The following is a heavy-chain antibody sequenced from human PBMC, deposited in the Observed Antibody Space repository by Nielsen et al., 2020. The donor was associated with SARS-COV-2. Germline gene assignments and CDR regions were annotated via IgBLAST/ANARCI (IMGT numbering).Heavy chain of an antibody. J-gene: IGHJ4*02. D-gene: IGHD3-22*01. V-gene: IGHV3-11*06. Sequence: WIRQPPGKGLEWVSYISSSSSHTSYADSVEGRFTISRDNAGNSLYLHMTSLRAEDTAVYYCARDLFSKDHYPYYDSSAFDYWGLGTLVTVSS. CDR2: ISSSSSHT. CDR3: ARDLFSKDHYPYYDSSAFDY.